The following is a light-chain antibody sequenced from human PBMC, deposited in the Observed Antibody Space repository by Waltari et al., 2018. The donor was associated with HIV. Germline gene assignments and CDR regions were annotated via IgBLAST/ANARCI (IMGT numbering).Light chain of an antibody. Sequence: VMTQSPATLSVSPGERATLPYRARQSVSSNLAWYRQKPGQAPRLLIYGASTRATGIPARFSGSGSGTEFTLTISSLQSEDFTIYYCQQYNNWPQTFGQGTKVEIK. CDR2: GAS. J-gene: IGKJ1*01. CDR1: QSVSSN. V-gene: IGKV3-15*01. CDR3: QQYNNWPQT.